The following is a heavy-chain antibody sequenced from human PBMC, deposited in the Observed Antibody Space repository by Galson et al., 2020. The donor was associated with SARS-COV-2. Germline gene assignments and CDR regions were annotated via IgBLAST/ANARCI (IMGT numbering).Heavy chain of an antibody. CDR3: ARDLTSAKCYTTSGP. Sequence: ASVKVSCKSSGYTFTDSYIHWVRQAPGQGLEWVAYINPNTGGTVSAQRLQGRVTVTTDTSTSTAYMELGSLTTDDTAIYYCARDLTSAKCYTTSGPWGQGTRVTVSS. CDR1: GYTFTDSY. V-gene: IGHV1-2*02. J-gene: IGHJ5*02. CDR2: INPNTGGT. D-gene: IGHD2-8*01.